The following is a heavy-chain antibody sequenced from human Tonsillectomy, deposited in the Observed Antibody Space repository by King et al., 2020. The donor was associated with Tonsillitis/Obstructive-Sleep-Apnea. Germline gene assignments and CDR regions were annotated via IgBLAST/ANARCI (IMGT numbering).Heavy chain of an antibody. D-gene: IGHD3-3*01. CDR3: AREGKEGYYDFWSAYFDY. V-gene: IGHV4-34*01. CDR2: INHSGST. CDR1: GGSFSDYY. Sequence: VQLQQWGAGLLKPSETLSLTCAVYGGSFSDYYWSWIRQPQGKGLEWIGEINHSGSTNYNPSLKSRVTISVDTSKNQFSLKLSSVTAADTAVYYCAREGKEGYYDFWSAYFDYWGQGTLVTVSS. J-gene: IGHJ4*02.